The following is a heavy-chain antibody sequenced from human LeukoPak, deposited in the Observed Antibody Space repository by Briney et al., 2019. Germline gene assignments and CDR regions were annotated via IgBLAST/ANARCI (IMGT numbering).Heavy chain of an antibody. J-gene: IGHJ4*02. Sequence: PSETLSLTCTVSGGSISSGGYYWSWIRQHPGKGLEWIGYIYYSGSTYYNPSLKSRVTISVDTSKNQFSLKLSSVTAADTAVYYCAREYEAASIDYWGQGTLVTVSS. V-gene: IGHV4-31*03. CDR2: IYYSGST. D-gene: IGHD2-15*01. CDR3: AREYEAASIDY. CDR1: GGSISSGGYY.